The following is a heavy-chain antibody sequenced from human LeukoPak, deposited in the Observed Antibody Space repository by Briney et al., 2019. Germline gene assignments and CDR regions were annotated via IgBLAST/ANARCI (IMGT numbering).Heavy chain of an antibody. CDR1: GYTFNTYG. J-gene: IGHJ4*02. V-gene: IGHV1-18*01. D-gene: IGHD3-22*01. CDR3: ARGPHERSGYPDD. CDR2: ISPYNGNT. Sequence: ASVKVSCKPFGYTFNTYGITWARQAPGQGLEWMGWISPYNGNTNYAQKFQGRVTLTTDTSTSTAYMELRSLTADDTAVYYCARGPHERSGYPDDWGQGTLVTVSS.